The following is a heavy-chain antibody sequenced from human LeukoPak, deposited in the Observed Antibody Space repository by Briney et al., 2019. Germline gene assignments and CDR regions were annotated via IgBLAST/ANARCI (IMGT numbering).Heavy chain of an antibody. CDR3: ARQLNWNDDAFDI. CDR1: GNTFTTYW. J-gene: IGHJ3*02. CDR2: IFPGDSRT. D-gene: IGHD1-1*01. Sequence: GESLKISCKGSGNTFTTYWIGWVRQMPGKGLDLMGVIFPGDSRTRYSPSFQGQVTISADKSIGTAYLQWSSLKASDTAMYYCARQLNWNDDAFDIWGQGTMVTVSS. V-gene: IGHV5-51*01.